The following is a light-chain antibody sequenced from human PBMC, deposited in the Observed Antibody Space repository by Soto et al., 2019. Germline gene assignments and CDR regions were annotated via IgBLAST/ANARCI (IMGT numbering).Light chain of an antibody. V-gene: IGKV1-39*01. CDR1: QSISSY. CDR2: AAS. J-gene: IGKJ1*01. Sequence: DIQMTQSPSSLSASVGDRVTITCRASQSISSYLNWYQQKPGKAPKLLIYAASSLQSGVPSRFSGSGSGTDFTLTISSLQHEDFATYYCQHSYSTPPWTFGQGTKVEIK. CDR3: QHSYSTPPWT.